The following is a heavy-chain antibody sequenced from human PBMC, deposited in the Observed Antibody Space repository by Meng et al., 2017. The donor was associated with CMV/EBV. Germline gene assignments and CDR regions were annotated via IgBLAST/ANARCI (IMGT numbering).Heavy chain of an antibody. V-gene: IGHV3-21*01. D-gene: IGHD3-22*01. CDR1: GFTFSSYS. J-gene: IGHJ4*02. CDR3: ARDGGYDSSGNRMGTFDY. Sequence: GESLKISCAASGFTFSSYSMNWVRQAPGKGLEWVSSISNSSSYIYYADSVKGRFTISRDNAKNSLYLQMNSLRAEDTAVYYCARDGGYDSSGNRMGTFDYWGQGTLVTVSS. CDR2: ISNSSSYI.